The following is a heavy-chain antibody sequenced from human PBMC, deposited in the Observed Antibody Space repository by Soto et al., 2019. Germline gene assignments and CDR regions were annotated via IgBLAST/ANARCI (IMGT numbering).Heavy chain of an antibody. D-gene: IGHD4-17*01. CDR1: GFIFSSYA. J-gene: IGHJ4*02. V-gene: IGHV3-23*01. Sequence: GGSLRLSCAASGFIFSSYAMSWVRQAPGKGLEWVSAISGSGGSTYYADSVKGRFTISRDNSKNTLYLQMDSLRAEDTAVYYCAKDQRSTATTVLDYWGQRTLVTVSS. CDR3: AKDQRSTATTVLDY. CDR2: ISGSGGST.